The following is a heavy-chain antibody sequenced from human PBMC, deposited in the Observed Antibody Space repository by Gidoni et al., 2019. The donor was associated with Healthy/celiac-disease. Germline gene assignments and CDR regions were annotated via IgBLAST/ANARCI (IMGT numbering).Heavy chain of an antibody. CDR1: GFTFSDHY. J-gene: IGHJ6*03. CDR3: ARDWGGYYYDSSGYHYYMDV. D-gene: IGHD3-22*01. Sequence: EVQLVESGGGLVQPGGSLRLSCAASGFTFSDHYMDWVRQAPGKGLEWVGRTRNKANSYTTEYAASVKGRFTISRDDSKNSLYLQMNSLKTEDTAVYYCARDWGGYYYDSSGYHYYMDVWGKGTTVTVSS. V-gene: IGHV3-72*01. CDR2: TRNKANSYTT.